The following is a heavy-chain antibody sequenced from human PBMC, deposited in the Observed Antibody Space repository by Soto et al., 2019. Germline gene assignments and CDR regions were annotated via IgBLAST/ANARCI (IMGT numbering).Heavy chain of an antibody. D-gene: IGHD6-19*01. V-gene: IGHV3-48*02. Sequence: EVQLVESGGGLVQPGGSLRLSRAASGFTFSSYSMNWVRQAPGKGLEWVSYISGSSIITIYYAESVKGRFTISRDNAKNSLYLQMNSLRDEDTAVYYCAREGAVAGSGYYYGMDVWGQGTTVTVSS. CDR1: GFTFSSYS. J-gene: IGHJ6*02. CDR3: AREGAVAGSGYYYGMDV. CDR2: ISGSSIITI.